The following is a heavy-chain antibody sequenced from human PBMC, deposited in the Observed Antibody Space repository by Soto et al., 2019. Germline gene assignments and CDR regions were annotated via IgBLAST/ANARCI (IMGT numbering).Heavy chain of an antibody. CDR2: ISYDGSNK. V-gene: IGHV3-30-3*01. D-gene: IGHD3-3*01. CDR3: ARDGRVYYDFWSGYYAYGMDV. CDR1: GFTFSSYA. J-gene: IGHJ6*02. Sequence: QVQLVESGGGVVQPGRSLRLSCAASGFTFSSYAMHWVRQAPGKGLEWVAVISYDGSNKYYADSVKGRFTISRDNSKNTLYLQMNSLRAEDTAVYYCARDGRVYYDFWSGYYAYGMDVWGQGTTVTVSS.